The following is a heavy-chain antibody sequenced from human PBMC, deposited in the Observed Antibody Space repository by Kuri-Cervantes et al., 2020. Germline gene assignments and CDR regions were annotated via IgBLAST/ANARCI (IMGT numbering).Heavy chain of an antibody. D-gene: IGHD3-22*01. Sequence: ASLKVSCKASGYTFTGYYMHWVRQAPGLGLEWMGWINPNSGGTNYAQKFQGWVTMTRDTSISTAYMELSRLTSDDAAVYYCARVPDSSGYQDYYYYYMDVWGKGTTVTVSS. J-gene: IGHJ6*03. CDR1: GYTFTGYY. CDR2: INPNSGGT. CDR3: ARVPDSSGYQDYYYYYMDV. V-gene: IGHV1-2*04.